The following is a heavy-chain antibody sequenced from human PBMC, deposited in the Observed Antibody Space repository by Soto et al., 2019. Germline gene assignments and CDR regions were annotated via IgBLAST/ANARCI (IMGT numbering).Heavy chain of an antibody. V-gene: IGHV3-15*07. CDR1: GFIFSNAW. Sequence: EVQLVESGGVLVKPGGSLRLSCVGSGFIFSNAWMNWVRLAPGKGPEWVARIKSKPAGGTIDYAAPVKGRFTISRDDSKNTVYLQMTSLESDDTAVYYCCTGGYYLDYWGQGTLVTVSS. CDR2: IKSKPAGGTI. J-gene: IGHJ4*02. CDR3: CTGGYYLDY.